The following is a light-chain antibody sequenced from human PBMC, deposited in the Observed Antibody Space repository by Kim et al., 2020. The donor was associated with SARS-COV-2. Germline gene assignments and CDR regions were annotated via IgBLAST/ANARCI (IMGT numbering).Light chain of an antibody. Sequence: SPGERATLSCRASQSVNSNLAWYQQKPGQPPRLLIYAVSTRATGIPARFSGSGSGTEFTLTISGLQSEDFAVYYCQQYNNWPPDTFGQGTKLEI. CDR2: AVS. CDR3: QQYNNWPPDT. CDR1: QSVNSN. V-gene: IGKV3-15*01. J-gene: IGKJ2*01.